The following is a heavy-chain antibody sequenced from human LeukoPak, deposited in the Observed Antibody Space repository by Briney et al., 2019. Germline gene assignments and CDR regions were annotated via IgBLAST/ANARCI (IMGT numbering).Heavy chain of an antibody. CDR2: MNPNSGNT. D-gene: IGHD3-3*01. J-gene: IGHJ4*02. V-gene: IGHV1-8*03. CDR3: ARVYRRSGQCIGY. CDR1: GYTFTSYD. Sequence: ASVKVSCKASGYTFTSYDINWVRQATGQGLEWMGWMNPNSGNTGYAQKFQGRVTITRNTSISTAYMELSSLRSEDTAVYYCARVYRRSGQCIGYWGQGTLVTVSS.